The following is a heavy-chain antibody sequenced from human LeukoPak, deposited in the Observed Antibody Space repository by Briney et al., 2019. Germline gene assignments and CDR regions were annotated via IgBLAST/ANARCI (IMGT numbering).Heavy chain of an antibody. CDR2: INPSGGGT. D-gene: IGHD2-15*01. V-gene: IGHV1-2*02. CDR1: GYTFTDYY. J-gene: IGHJ4*02. CDR3: ARIQDIGYGLDY. Sequence: GASVKVSCKASGYTFTDYYIHWVRQAPGQGLEWMGWINPSGGGTNYAQKFQGRVTMTRDTSISTAYMDLSRLRYDDTAVYYCARIQDIGYGLDYWGQGTLVTVSS.